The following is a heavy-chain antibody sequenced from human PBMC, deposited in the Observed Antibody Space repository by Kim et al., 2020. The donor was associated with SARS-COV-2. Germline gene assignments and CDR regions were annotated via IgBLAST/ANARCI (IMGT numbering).Heavy chain of an antibody. Sequence: YYNPSLKSRVSISVDTSKNQFSLKLTSVTAADTALYSCARGSGNYSPFDYWGQGTLVTASS. V-gene: IGHV4-30-2*01. CDR3: ARGSGNYSPFDY. J-gene: IGHJ4*02. D-gene: IGHD1-26*01.